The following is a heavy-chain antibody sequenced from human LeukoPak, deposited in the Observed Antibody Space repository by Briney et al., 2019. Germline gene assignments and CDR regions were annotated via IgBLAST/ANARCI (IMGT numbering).Heavy chain of an antibody. Sequence: GGSLRLSCAASGFTFSSYAMHWVRQAPGKGLEWVAVISYDGSNKYYADSVKGRFTISRDNSKNTLYLQMNSLRTEDTAVYYCAKVSEWELPLRGYYFDYWGQGTLVPVSS. D-gene: IGHD1-26*01. CDR1: GFTFSSYA. CDR2: ISYDGSNK. J-gene: IGHJ4*02. CDR3: AKVSEWELPLRGYYFDY. V-gene: IGHV3-30*04.